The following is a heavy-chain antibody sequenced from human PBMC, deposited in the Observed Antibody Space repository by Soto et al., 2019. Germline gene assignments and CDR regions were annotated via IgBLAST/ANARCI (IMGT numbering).Heavy chain of an antibody. J-gene: IGHJ6*03. CDR3: ARDESYDFWSGYFSQSYYYYMDV. V-gene: IGHV1-18*01. CDR1: GYTFTSYG. CDR2: ISAYNGNT. D-gene: IGHD3-3*01. Sequence: GASVKVSCKASGYTFTSYGISWVRQAPGQGLEWMGWISAYNGNTNYAQKLQGRVTMTTDTSMSTAYMELRSLRSDDTAVYYCARDESYDFWSGYFSQSYYYYMDVWGKGTTVTVSS.